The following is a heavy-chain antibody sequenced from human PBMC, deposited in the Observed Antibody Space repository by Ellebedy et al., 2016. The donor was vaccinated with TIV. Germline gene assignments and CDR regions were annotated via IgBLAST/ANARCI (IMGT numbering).Heavy chain of an antibody. V-gene: IGHV4-59*01. J-gene: IGHJ4*02. CDR1: GGSISSFY. D-gene: IGHD6-13*01. CDR2: LYHTGSS. CDR3: ARHVAAGYYFGY. Sequence: MPSETLSLTCPVSGGSISSFYWSWIRQPPGKGLEWIGYLYHTGSSSYNPSLKSRVTISGDTSRNQISLKVSPVTTADTAVYHCARHVAAGYYFGYWGQGALVTVSS.